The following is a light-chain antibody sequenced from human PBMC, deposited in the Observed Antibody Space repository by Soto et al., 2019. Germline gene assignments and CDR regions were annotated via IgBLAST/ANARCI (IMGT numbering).Light chain of an antibody. CDR2: AAS. CDR3: QQTYSTPPT. V-gene: IGKV1-39*01. J-gene: IGKJ1*01. CDR1: QSVNTW. Sequence: GARVTIACLASQSVNTWLAWYQKKPGKAPKLLIYAASSLQSGVPSRFSGSGSGTDFTLTISSLQPEDFATYYCQQTYSTPPTFGQGTNVDIK.